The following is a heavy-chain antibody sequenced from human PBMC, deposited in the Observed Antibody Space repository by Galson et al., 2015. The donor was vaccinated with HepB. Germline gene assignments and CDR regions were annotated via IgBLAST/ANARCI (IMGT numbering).Heavy chain of an antibody. V-gene: IGHV3-15*01. J-gene: IGHJ4*02. D-gene: IGHD2-15*01. CDR3: TVAATQMGDFGY. CDR2: IKSQKDGGTT. Sequence: SLRLSCAASGFDFTYGWMSWVRQAPGKGLEWVGRIKSQKDGGTTDYGAPVKGRFSISREDSENMLYLQMNSLEIEDTAVYFCTVAATQMGDFGYWGRGTLVTVSS. CDR1: GFDFTYGW.